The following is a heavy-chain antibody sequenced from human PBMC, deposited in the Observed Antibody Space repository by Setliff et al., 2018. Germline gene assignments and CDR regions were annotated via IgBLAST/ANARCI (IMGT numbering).Heavy chain of an antibody. CDR3: ARTVRSGSYHYYYMDV. Sequence: SGPTLVNPTQTLTLTCTFSGFSISTSGMCVSWIRQSPGKALEWLARIDWDDDKYYSTSQKTRLTISKDTSKNQVVLTMTNMDSVDTATYYCARTVRSGSYHYYYMDVWGKGTTVTVSS. CDR1: GFSISTSGMC. V-gene: IGHV2-70*11. CDR2: IDWDDDK. D-gene: IGHD1-26*01. J-gene: IGHJ6*03.